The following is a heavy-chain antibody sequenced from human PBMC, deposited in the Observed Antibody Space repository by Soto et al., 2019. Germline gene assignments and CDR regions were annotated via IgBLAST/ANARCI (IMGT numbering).Heavy chain of an antibody. CDR1: GFTFSSYS. D-gene: IGHD2-15*01. V-gene: IGHV3-21*01. CDR2: ISSSSTYM. J-gene: IGHJ4*02. Sequence: PGGSLRLSCAASGFTFSSYSMNWVRQAPGKGLEWVSSISSSSTYMYYADSVKGRFTISRDNAENSLYLQMNSLRAEDTAVYYCAREYCSGGSCRPPGCWGQGTLVTVSS. CDR3: AREYCSGGSCRPPGC.